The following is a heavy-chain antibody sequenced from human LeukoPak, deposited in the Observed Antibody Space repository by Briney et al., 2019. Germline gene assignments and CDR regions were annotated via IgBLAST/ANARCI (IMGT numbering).Heavy chain of an antibody. CDR1: GFTYSRYG. J-gene: IGHJ4*02. CDR2: IRYDGSNK. CDR3: AKDNYDFWSGYYDN. V-gene: IGHV3-30*02. Sequence: GGSLRLSCAASGFTYSRYGMHWVRQAPGKGLEWVAFIRYDGSNKYYADSVKGRFTISRDNSKNTLYLQMNSLRAEDTAVYYCAKDNYDFWSGYYDNWGQGTLVTVSS. D-gene: IGHD3-3*01.